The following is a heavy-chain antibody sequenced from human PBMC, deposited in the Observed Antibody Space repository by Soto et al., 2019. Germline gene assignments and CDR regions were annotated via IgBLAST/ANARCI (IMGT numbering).Heavy chain of an antibody. CDR2: IYYSGST. Sequence: SETLSLTCTVSGGSIGSSSYYWGWIRQPPGKGLEWIGSIYYSGSTYYNPSLKSRVTISVDTSKNQFSLKLSSVTAADTAVYYCARTHVAARFRPRMNWFDPWGQGTLVTVS. V-gene: IGHV4-39*01. D-gene: IGHD6-6*01. CDR1: GGSIGSSSYY. J-gene: IGHJ5*02. CDR3: ARTHVAARFRPRMNWFDP.